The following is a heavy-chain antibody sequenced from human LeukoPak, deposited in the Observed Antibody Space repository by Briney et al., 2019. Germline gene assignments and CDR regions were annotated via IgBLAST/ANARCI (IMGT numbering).Heavy chain of an antibody. Sequence: ASVKVSCKASGYTFTGYYMHWVRQAPGQGLEWMGWINPNSGGTNYAQKFQGRVTMTRDTSISTAYMELSRLRSDDTAVYYCAPATVTTSGVHHDAFDIWGQGTMVTASS. J-gene: IGHJ3*02. CDR1: GYTFTGYY. V-gene: IGHV1-2*02. CDR2: INPNSGGT. CDR3: APATVTTSGVHHDAFDI. D-gene: IGHD4-17*01.